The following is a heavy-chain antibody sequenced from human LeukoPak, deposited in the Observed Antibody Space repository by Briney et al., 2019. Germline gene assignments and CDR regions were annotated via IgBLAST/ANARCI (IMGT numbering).Heavy chain of an antibody. D-gene: IGHD4-17*01. J-gene: IGHJ5*02. CDR3: ARECTVTTVGGSFDWFDP. CDR1: GGSISSGDYY. Sequence: SETLSLTCTVSGGSISSGDYYWSWIRQPPGKGLEWIGYIYYSGSTYYNPSLKSRVTISVDTSKNQFSLKLSSVTAADTTVYYCARECTVTTVGGSFDWFDPWGQGTLVTVSS. V-gene: IGHV4-30-4*08. CDR2: IYYSGST.